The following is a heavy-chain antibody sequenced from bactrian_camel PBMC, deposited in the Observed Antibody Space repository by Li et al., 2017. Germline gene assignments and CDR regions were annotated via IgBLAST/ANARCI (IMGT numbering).Heavy chain of an antibody. D-gene: IGHD1*01. CDR1: GFRGFSLYR. Sequence: QVQLVESGGGLVQPGGSLRLSCGASGFRGFSLYRMAWVRQVPGRGLEWLAVIGSTGENSAYEDSVKGRFTISRDNTKNTLTLQLNALKTEDTGMYYCVIPPSGQWIYSFPYWGQGTQVTVS. V-gene: IGHV3S1*01. CDR3: VIPPSGQWIYSFPY. J-gene: IGHJ4*01. CDR2: IGSTGENS.